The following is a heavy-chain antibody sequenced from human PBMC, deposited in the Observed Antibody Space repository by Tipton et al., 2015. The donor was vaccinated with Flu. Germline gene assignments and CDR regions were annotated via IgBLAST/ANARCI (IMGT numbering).Heavy chain of an antibody. Sequence: TLSLTCTVSGGSISGYYWTWIRQPPGKGLEWIGYIYYSGSTNYNPSPKSRVTIAVDTSNNQFSLKLSSVTAADTAVYYCARGPGRYSSGWYFVDYWGQGTLVTVSS. J-gene: IGHJ4*02. CDR1: GGSISGYY. V-gene: IGHV4-59*01. D-gene: IGHD6-19*01. CDR3: ARGPGRYSSGWYFVDY. CDR2: IYYSGST.